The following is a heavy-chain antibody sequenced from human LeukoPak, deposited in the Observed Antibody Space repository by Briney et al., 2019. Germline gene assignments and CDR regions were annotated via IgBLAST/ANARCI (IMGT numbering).Heavy chain of an antibody. J-gene: IGHJ4*02. CDR2: ISAYNGNT. V-gene: IGHV1-18*01. CDR1: GYTFTSYG. D-gene: IGHD6-19*01. Sequence: GASVKVSCKASGYTFTSYGISWVRQAPGKALEWRGWISAYNGNTNYAQKLQGRVTMTTDTSTSTAYMDLRSLRSDDTAVYYCARGGDSSGWYVFDYWGQGTLVTVSS. CDR3: ARGGDSSGWYVFDY.